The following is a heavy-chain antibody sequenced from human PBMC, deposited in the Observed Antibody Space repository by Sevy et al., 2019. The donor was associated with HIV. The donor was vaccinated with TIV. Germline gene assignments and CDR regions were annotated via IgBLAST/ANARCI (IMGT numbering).Heavy chain of an antibody. Sequence: GGSLRLSCVASGFTFVNYSMNWVRQAPGKGLELISYISTNSGTIYYADSVKGRFTISRDSAKNSLYLQMNSLRAEDTAVYYCARGFEYSSSWGQGTLVTVSS. CDR1: GFTFVNYS. J-gene: IGHJ4*02. CDR3: ARGFEYSSS. CDR2: ISTNSGTI. D-gene: IGHD6-6*01. V-gene: IGHV3-48*01.